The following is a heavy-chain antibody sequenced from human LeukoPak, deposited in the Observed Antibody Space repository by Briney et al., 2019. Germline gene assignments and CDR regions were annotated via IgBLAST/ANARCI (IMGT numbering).Heavy chain of an antibody. CDR2: IYYSGST. CDR3: AREEYYDFWSAKRGYFDY. J-gene: IGHJ4*02. D-gene: IGHD3-3*01. CDR1: GGSISSYY. Sequence: PSETLSLTCTVSGGSISSYYWSWIRQPPGKGLEWIGYIYYSGSTNYNPSLKSRVTISVDTSKNQFSLKLSSVTAADTAVYYCAREEYYDFWSAKRGYFDYWGQGTLVTVSS. V-gene: IGHV4-59*01.